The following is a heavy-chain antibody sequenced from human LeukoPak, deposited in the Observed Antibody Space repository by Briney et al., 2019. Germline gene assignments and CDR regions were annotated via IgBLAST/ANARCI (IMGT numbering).Heavy chain of an antibody. V-gene: IGHV1-8*01. Sequence: SVNVSRKASGYTFTSYAINWVRQATGQGLEWVGWMNPNSGNTGYAQKFQGRVTMTRNTSISTAYMELSSLRSEDTAVYYCARTLNYYYYGMDVWGQGTTVTVSS. CDR2: MNPNSGNT. J-gene: IGHJ6*02. CDR3: ARTLNYYYYGMDV. CDR1: GYTFTSYA.